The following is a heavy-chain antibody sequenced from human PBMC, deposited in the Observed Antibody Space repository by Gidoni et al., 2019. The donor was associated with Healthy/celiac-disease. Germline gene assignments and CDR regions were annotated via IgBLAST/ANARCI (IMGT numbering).Heavy chain of an antibody. CDR3: ARSNYGSGSEVYFQH. D-gene: IGHD3-10*01. Sequence: QLQLQESGPGLVKPSETLSLTCTVSGGSISSSSYYWGWIRQPPGKGLEWIGSIYYSGSTYYNPSLKSRVTISVDTSKNQFSLKLSSVTAADTAVYYCARSNYGSGSEVYFQHWGQGTLVTVSS. CDR2: IYYSGST. CDR1: GGSISSSSYY. V-gene: IGHV4-39*01. J-gene: IGHJ1*01.